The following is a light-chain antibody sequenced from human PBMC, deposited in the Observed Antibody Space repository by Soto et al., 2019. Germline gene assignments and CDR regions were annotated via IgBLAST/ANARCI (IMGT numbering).Light chain of an antibody. CDR2: AAY. CDR3: QQSYDMPWT. J-gene: IGKJ1*01. V-gene: IGKV1-39*01. CDR1: QSISSY. Sequence: DIQMTQSPSSLSASLGDTVTITCRASQSISSYLTWYQQKPGKAPKLLIYAAYNLQGGVPSRFSGSGSGTDFTLTISSLQPEDFAAYYCQQSYDMPWTFGQGTKVDIK.